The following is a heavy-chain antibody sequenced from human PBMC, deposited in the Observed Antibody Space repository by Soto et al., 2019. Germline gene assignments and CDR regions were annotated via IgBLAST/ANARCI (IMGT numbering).Heavy chain of an antibody. CDR1: GYTFTSYG. CDR2: ISAYNGNT. D-gene: IGHD3-22*01. CDR3: ARDLPMIIPNHHYYMVF. Sequence: GASVKVSCKASGYTFTSYGISWVRQAPGQGLEWMGWISAYNGNTNYAQKLQGRVTMTTDTSTSTAYMELRSLRSDDTAVYYCARDLPMIIPNHHYYMVFWGTGTTVTVS. J-gene: IGHJ6*03. V-gene: IGHV1-18*01.